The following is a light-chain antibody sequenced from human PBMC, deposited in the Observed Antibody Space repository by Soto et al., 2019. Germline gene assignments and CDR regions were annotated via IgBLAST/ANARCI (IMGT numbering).Light chain of an antibody. CDR2: GNS. J-gene: IGLJ2*01. CDR3: QSYDSSLSGSVV. CDR1: SSNIGAGYD. V-gene: IGLV1-40*01. Sequence: QSVLTQPPSVSGAPGQRVTISCTGSSSNIGAGYDVHWYQQLPGTAPKLLIYGNSNRPSGVPDRFSGSKSGTSASLAITGLQAEDEAYYCCQSYDSSLSGSVVFGGGTKVTVL.